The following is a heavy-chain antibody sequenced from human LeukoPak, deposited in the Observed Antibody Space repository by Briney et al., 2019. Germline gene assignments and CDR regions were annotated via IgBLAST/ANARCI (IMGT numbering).Heavy chain of an antibody. D-gene: IGHD6-19*01. CDR1: GYSISSGYY. J-gene: IGHJ4*02. Sequence: SETLSLTCTVSGYSISSGYYWGWIRQPPGKGLEWIGSIYHSGSTYYNPSLKSRVTISVDTSKNQFSLKLSSVTAADTAVYYCGGGKEAVTGKLDSWGQGTLVTVSS. V-gene: IGHV4-38-2*02. CDR3: GGGKEAVTGKLDS. CDR2: IYHSGST.